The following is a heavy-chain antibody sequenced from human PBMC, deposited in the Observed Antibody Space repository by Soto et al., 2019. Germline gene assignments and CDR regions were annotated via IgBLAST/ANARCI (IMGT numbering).Heavy chain of an antibody. V-gene: IGHV1-69*12. Sequence: QVQLVQSGAEVKKPGSSVKVSCKASGGTFSSYAISWVRQAPGQGLEWMGGIIPIFGTANYAQKFQGRVTINADESPSTDYMELGSLRSEVTAVYYCARTMIVVVNDVNAFDIWGQGKMVTVSS. D-gene: IGHD3-22*01. CDR2: IIPIFGTA. J-gene: IGHJ3*02. CDR3: ARTMIVVVNDVNAFDI. CDR1: GGTFSSYA.